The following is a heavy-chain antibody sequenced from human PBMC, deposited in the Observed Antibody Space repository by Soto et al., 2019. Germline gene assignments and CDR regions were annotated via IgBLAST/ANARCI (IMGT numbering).Heavy chain of an antibody. D-gene: IGHD3-10*01. V-gene: IGHV5-10-1*01. Sequence: GGSLKISCQVSGYSFTTHWITGVRQTPGKGLEWMGRIDPSNSYTDYSPSFQGHVTISADKSISTAYLQWSSLKASDTAMYYCARLLGFGELIGGDYYYYGMDVWGQGTTVTVSS. CDR2: IDPSNSYT. J-gene: IGHJ6*02. CDR1: GYSFTTHW. CDR3: ARLLGFGELIGGDYYYYGMDV.